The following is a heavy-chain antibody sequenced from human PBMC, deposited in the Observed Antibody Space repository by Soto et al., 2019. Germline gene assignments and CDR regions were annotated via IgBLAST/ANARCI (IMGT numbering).Heavy chain of an antibody. CDR3: ARGGNSGHY. Sequence: SSVTLSLTCTVSGVSISSGEYYWSWIRPPPGKGLEWIGYIYYSGSTYYNPSLKSRVTISVDTSKNQFSLKLSSVTAADTAVYYCARGGNSGHYWGQGTLVTVSS. J-gene: IGHJ4*02. CDR1: GVSISSGEYY. D-gene: IGHD4-4*01. CDR2: IYYSGST. V-gene: IGHV4-30-4*01.